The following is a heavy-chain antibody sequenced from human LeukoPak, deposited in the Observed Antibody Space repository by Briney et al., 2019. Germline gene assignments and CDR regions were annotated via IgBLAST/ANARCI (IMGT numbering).Heavy chain of an antibody. CDR1: GFTSSIYA. V-gene: IGHV3-33*01. Sequence: PGGSLRLSRAASGFTSSIYAMHWVRQAPGKELEWVAIIWYDGSNKNYADSVKGRFTISRDNSKNTLYLQMNSLGTEDTAVYFCARDSNVPSYFYDSSGYLDYWGQGTLVTVSS. J-gene: IGHJ4*02. D-gene: IGHD3-22*01. CDR3: ARDSNVPSYFYDSSGYLDY. CDR2: IWYDGSNK.